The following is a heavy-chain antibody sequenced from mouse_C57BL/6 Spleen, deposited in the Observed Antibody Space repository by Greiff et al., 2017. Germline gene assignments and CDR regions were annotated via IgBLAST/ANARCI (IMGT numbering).Heavy chain of an antibody. CDR2: IYPGSGNT. Sequence: VQLQQSGAELVRPGASVKLSCKASGYTFTDYYINWVKQRPGQGLEWIARIYPGSGNTYYNEKFKGKATLTAEKSSSTAYMQLSSLTSEDSAVYFCARRHYYGSSPFDYWGQGTTLTVSS. CDR1: GYTFTDYY. V-gene: IGHV1-76*01. D-gene: IGHD1-1*01. J-gene: IGHJ2*01. CDR3: ARRHYYGSSPFDY.